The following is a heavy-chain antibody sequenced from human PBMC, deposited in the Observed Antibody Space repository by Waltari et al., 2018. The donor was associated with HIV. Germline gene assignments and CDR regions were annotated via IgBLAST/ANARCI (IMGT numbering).Heavy chain of an antibody. J-gene: IGHJ4*02. D-gene: IGHD3-22*01. Sequence: EVQLVESGGGLVQPGGSLRLSCAASGFTVSTFTMNWVRRATGKGLEWVSKISSSSKTMYYGDSVKGRFTISRDNAKNSLFLQMNSLRAEDTAVYYCARERKYYYDASGPFDYWGQGTLVTVSS. CDR1: GFTVSTFT. CDR3: ARERKYYYDASGPFDY. V-gene: IGHV3-48*01. CDR2: ISSSSKTM.